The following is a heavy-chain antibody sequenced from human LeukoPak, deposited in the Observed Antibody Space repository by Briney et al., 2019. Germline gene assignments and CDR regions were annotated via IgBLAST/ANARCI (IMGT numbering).Heavy chain of an antibody. Sequence: PGGSLRLSCAASGFTFSSYAMSWVRQAPGKGLEWVSAISGSGGSTYYADSVKGRFTISRDNSKNTLYLQMTSLRAEDTAVYYCAKDMYYDSSGYPGYWGQGTLVTVSS. J-gene: IGHJ4*02. D-gene: IGHD3-22*01. CDR3: AKDMYYDSSGYPGY. CDR2: ISGSGGST. V-gene: IGHV3-23*01. CDR1: GFTFSSYA.